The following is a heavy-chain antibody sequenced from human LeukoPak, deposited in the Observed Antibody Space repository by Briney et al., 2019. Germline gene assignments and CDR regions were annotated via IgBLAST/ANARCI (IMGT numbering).Heavy chain of an antibody. V-gene: IGHV1-3*01. D-gene: IGHD3-22*01. Sequence: GASVKVSCKASGYTFTSYAMHWVRQAPGQRLEWMGWINAGNGNTKYSQKFQGRVTITRDTSASTAYMELSSLRSEDTAVYYCARGHQDYYDSSGYSDAFDIWGQGTMVTVSS. J-gene: IGHJ3*02. CDR2: INAGNGNT. CDR1: GYTFTSYA. CDR3: ARGHQDYYDSSGYSDAFDI.